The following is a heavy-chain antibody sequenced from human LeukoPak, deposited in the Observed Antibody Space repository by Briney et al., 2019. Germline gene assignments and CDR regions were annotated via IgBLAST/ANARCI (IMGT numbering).Heavy chain of an antibody. V-gene: IGHV4-34*01. Sequence: SETLSLTCAVYGGSFSGYYWSWIRQPPGKGLEWIGEINHSGSTNYNPSLKSRVTISVDTSKNQFPLKLSSVTAADTAVYYCARLRITMVRGVITGYYYYMDVWGKGTTVTISS. D-gene: IGHD3-10*01. CDR1: GGSFSGYY. CDR2: INHSGST. J-gene: IGHJ6*03. CDR3: ARLRITMVRGVITGYYYYMDV.